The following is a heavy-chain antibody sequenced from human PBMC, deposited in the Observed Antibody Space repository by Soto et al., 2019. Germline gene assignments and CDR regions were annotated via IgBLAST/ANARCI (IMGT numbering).Heavy chain of an antibody. Sequence: SVKVSCKACGVTFTSTAVQWVRQARGQRLEWIGWIVVGSGNTNYAQKFQERVTITRDMSTSTAYMELSSLRSEDTAVYYCAADTSTASVLLWFGELFRDYYGMDVWGQGTTVTVSS. CDR1: GVTFTSTA. J-gene: IGHJ6*02. V-gene: IGHV1-58*01. CDR2: IVVGSGNT. D-gene: IGHD3-10*01. CDR3: AADTSTASVLLWFGELFRDYYGMDV.